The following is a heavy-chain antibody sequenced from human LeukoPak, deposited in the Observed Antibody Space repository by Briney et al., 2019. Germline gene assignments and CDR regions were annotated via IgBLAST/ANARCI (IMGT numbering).Heavy chain of an antibody. CDR3: ARDHSSWELPSDY. CDR1: GFTFSSYG. J-gene: IGHJ4*02. D-gene: IGHD6-13*01. Sequence: PGRSLRLSCAASGFTFSSYGMHWVRQAPGKGLEWVAVIWYDGSNKYYADSVKGRFTISRDNSKNTLYLQMNSLRAEDTAVYYCARDHSSWELPSDYWGQGTLVTVSS. V-gene: IGHV3-33*01. CDR2: IWYDGSNK.